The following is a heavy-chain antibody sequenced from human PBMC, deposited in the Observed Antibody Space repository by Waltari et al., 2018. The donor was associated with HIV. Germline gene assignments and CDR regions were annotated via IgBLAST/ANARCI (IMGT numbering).Heavy chain of an antibody. CDR1: GYTFTGYY. Sequence: QVQLVQSGAEVKKPGASVKISCKASGYTFTGYYMHWVRQAPGQGLEWRGWINPDKGGTKYAQKFQGRVTMTRDTSISTAYMELSRLRSDDTAMYYCARDICNGGSCYSYYFDYWGQGTLVTVSS. V-gene: IGHV1-2*02. CDR2: INPDKGGT. J-gene: IGHJ4*02. CDR3: ARDICNGGSCYSYYFDY. D-gene: IGHD2-15*01.